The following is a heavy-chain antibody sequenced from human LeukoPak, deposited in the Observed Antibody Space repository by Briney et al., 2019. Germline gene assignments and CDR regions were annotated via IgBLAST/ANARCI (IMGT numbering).Heavy chain of an antibody. CDR2: INPSGGST. D-gene: IGHD5-18*01. V-gene: IGHV1-46*01. CDR1: GYTVTSYY. CDR3: ARDPEDSYGLDRGGY. J-gene: IGHJ4*02. Sequence: GASVKVSCKASGYTVTSYYMHWVRQAPGQGLEWMGIINPSGGSTSYAQKFQGRVTMTRDTSTSTVYMELSSLRSEDTAVYYCARDPEDSYGLDRGGYWGQGTLVTVSS.